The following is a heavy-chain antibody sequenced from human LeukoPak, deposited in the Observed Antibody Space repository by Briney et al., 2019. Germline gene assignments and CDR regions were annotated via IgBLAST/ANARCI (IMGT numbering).Heavy chain of an antibody. Sequence: GASVKVSCKASGYTFTGYYMHWVRQAPGQGLEWMGWINPNSGGTNYAQKFQGRVTMTRDTSISTAYMELSRLRSDDTAVYYCARGALRFLEWLSGGTRFDPWGQGTLVTVSS. CDR1: GYTFTGYY. V-gene: IGHV1-2*02. CDR3: ARGALRFLEWLSGGTRFDP. D-gene: IGHD3-3*01. CDR2: INPNSGGT. J-gene: IGHJ5*02.